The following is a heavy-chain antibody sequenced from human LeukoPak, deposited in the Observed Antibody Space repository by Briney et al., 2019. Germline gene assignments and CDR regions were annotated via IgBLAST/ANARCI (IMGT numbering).Heavy chain of an antibody. CDR1: GYTFTNYW. V-gene: IGHV5-51*07. Sequence: GESLKISCKGSGYTFTNYWIGWVHQMPGKGLEWMGIIYPGDSDTRYSPSFQGQVTISADKSISTAYLQWSSLKASDTAMYYCARRYDNSEYFTYWGQGTLVTVSS. CDR3: ARRYDNSEYFTY. J-gene: IGHJ4*02. CDR2: IYPGDSDT. D-gene: IGHD3-22*01.